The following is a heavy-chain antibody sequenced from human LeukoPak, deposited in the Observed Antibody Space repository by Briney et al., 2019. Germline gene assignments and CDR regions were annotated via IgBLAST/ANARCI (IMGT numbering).Heavy chain of an antibody. J-gene: IGHJ4*02. D-gene: IGHD5-18*01. Sequence: GASVKVSCKASGYTFSGYYIHWVRQAPGQGLEWMGWVNPDSGVTNYAQKFQGRVTMTRDTSIRTAYVELSRVRSDDTAVYYCARGAMGTTGHRAMVADYWGQGTLVTVSS. CDR3: ARGAMGTTGHRAMVADY. CDR2: VNPDSGVT. CDR1: GYTFSGYY. V-gene: IGHV1-2*02.